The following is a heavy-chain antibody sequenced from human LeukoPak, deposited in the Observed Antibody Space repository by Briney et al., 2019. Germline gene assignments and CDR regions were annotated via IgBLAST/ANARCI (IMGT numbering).Heavy chain of an antibody. J-gene: IGHJ6*04. CDR2: INGGNGDT. CDR3: ARTPGPMVRGLKFYYYGMDV. D-gene: IGHD3-10*01. V-gene: IGHV1-3*01. CDR1: GYTFSMYA. Sequence: ASVKVSCKTSGYTFSMYAIHWVRQAPGQRLEWMGWINGGNGDTKYSRRFQGRVTITRDTAATTAHMDLSSLRSDDTAVYYCARTPGPMVRGLKFYYYGMDVWGKGTTVTVSS.